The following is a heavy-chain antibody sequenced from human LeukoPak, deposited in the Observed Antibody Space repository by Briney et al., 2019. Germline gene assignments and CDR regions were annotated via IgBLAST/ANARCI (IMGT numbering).Heavy chain of an antibody. J-gene: IGHJ4*02. V-gene: IGHV3-74*01. CDR2: INSDGRST. CDR3: VAGLGRPYY. D-gene: IGHD1-1*01. CDR1: GFTFSTYW. Sequence: GGSLRLSCAASGFTFSTYWMHWVRRAPGKGLVWVSRINSDGRSTSYADSVKGRFTISRDNAKNTLYLQMNSLRAEDTAVYYCVAGLGRPYYWGQGTLVTVSS.